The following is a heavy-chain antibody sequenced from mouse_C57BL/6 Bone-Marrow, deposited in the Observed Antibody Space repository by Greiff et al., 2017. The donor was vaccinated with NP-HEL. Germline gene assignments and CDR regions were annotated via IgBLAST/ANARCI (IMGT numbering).Heavy chain of an antibody. CDR1: GYTFTSYW. D-gene: IGHD2-1*01. V-gene: IGHV1-59*01. CDR3: ARPLYYGNYVDAMDY. J-gene: IGHJ4*01. Sequence: QVQLQQPGAELVRPGTSVKLSCKASGYTFTSYWMHWVKQRPGQGLEWIGVIDPSDSYTNYNQKFKGKATLTVDTSSSTAYMQLSSLTSEDSAVYYCARPLYYGNYVDAMDYWGQGTSVTVSA. CDR2: IDPSDSYT.